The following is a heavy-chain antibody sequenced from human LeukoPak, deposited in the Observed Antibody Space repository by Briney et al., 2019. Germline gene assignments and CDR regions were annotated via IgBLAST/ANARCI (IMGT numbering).Heavy chain of an antibody. CDR1: RFSFSSYC. D-gene: IGHD6-19*01. J-gene: IGHJ4*02. V-gene: IGHV3-30*18. CDR3: AKDWAYRSSDWFAAFDS. CDR2: ISYDGSKK. Sequence: GESLRLSCAASRFSFSSYCMRWVRQPPGKGLEWVAFISYDGSKKYYGDSVKGRFTISRDKSKNTLYLQMNSLRPEDTAIYYCAKDWAYRSSDWFAAFDSWGQGALVTVSS.